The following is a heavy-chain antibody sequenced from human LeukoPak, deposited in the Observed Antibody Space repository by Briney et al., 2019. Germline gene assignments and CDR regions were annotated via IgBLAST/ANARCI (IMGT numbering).Heavy chain of an antibody. J-gene: IGHJ3*02. D-gene: IGHD6-19*01. Sequence: LSGGSLRLSCAASGFTFSSYAMSWVRQAPGKGLEWVSAISGSGGSTYSADSVKGRFTISRDNSKNTLYLQMNSLRAEDTAVYYCANTGWYQLWFLAFDIWGQGTMVAVSS. CDR2: ISGSGGST. V-gene: IGHV3-23*01. CDR3: ANTGWYQLWFLAFDI. CDR1: GFTFSSYA.